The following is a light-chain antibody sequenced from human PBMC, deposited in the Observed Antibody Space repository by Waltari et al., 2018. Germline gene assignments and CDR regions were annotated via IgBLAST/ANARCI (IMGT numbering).Light chain of an antibody. V-gene: IGKV3-20*01. J-gene: IGKJ1*01. Sequence: ENVLTQSPGTLSLSPGERATLSCRASQSVTTNNLAWYQQTPGQAPRLLVYGASSRATGIPDRFSGSGAGTDFTLTISRLEPEDVAVYYCQQYGDSKVFGQGTKVEIK. CDR2: GAS. CDR3: QQYGDSKV. CDR1: QSVTTNN.